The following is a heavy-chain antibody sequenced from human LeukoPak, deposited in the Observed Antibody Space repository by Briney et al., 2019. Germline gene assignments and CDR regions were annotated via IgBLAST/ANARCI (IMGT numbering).Heavy chain of an antibody. CDR1: GGSISGYC. J-gene: IGHJ4*02. CDR3: ARGTTFSWYLDS. Sequence: SETLSLTCTVSGGSISGYCWNWLRQSPEKGLEWIGYIYYSGSNNCNPSLKSRVTTSVDMSKKQFSLKLSSVTAADTAVYYCARGTTFSWYLDSWGQGTLVTVSS. V-gene: IGHV4-59*01. D-gene: IGHD4-11*01. CDR2: IYYSGSN.